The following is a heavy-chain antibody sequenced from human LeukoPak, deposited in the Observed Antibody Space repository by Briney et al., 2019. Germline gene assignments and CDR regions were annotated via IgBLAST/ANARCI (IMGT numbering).Heavy chain of an antibody. Sequence: SETLSLTCTVSGGSISSYYWGWIRQPPGKGLEWIGSIYYSGSTYYNPSLKSRVTISVDTSKNQFSLKLSSVTAADTAVYYCALYCSSISCYGGDYWGQGTLVTVSS. CDR1: GGSISSYY. CDR3: ALYCSSISCYGGDY. CDR2: IYYSGST. V-gene: IGHV4-39*01. D-gene: IGHD2-2*01. J-gene: IGHJ4*02.